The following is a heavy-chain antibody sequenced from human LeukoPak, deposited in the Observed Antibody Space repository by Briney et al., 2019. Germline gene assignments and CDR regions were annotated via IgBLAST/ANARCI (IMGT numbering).Heavy chain of an antibody. V-gene: IGHV4-34*01. J-gene: IGHJ5*02. CDR3: ARHRRITMIVVVPTITNWFDP. CDR1: GGSFSGYY. Sequence: SETLSLTCAVYGGSFSGYYWSWISQPPGKGLEWIGEINHSGSTNYNPSLKSRVTISVDTSKNQFSLKLSSVTAADTAVYYCARHRRITMIVVVPTITNWFDPWGQGTLVTVSS. D-gene: IGHD3-22*01. CDR2: INHSGST.